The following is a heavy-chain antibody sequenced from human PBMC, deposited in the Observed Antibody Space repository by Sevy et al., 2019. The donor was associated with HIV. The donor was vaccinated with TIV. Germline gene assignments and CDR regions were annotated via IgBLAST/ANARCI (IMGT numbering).Heavy chain of an antibody. V-gene: IGHV3-23*01. Sequence: GGSLRLSCAASGYTFSSYAMSWVRQAPGKGLERVSAISGSGGSTYYADSVKGRFTISRDNSKNTLYLQMNSLRAEDTAVYYCAKDRPVYSNYVYFDYWGQGTLVTVSS. CDR2: ISGSGGST. J-gene: IGHJ4*02. D-gene: IGHD4-4*01. CDR1: GYTFSSYA. CDR3: AKDRPVYSNYVYFDY.